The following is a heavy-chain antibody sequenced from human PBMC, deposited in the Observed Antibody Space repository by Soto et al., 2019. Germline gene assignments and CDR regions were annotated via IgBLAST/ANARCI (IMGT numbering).Heavy chain of an antibody. Sequence: GGSLRLSCAASGFTFSSYAMSWVRQAPGKGLEWVSAISGSGGSTYYADSVKGRFTISRDNSKNTLYLQMNSLRAEDTAVYYCAKENHCWSGRVNSYYYGMDIWSQGSTITVS. CDR2: ISGSGGST. CDR1: GFTFSSYA. D-gene: IGHD3-3*02. CDR3: AKENHCWSGRVNSYYYGMDI. J-gene: IGHJ6*02. V-gene: IGHV3-23*01.